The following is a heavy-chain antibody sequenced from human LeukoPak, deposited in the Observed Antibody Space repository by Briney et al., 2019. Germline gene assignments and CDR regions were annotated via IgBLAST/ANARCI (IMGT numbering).Heavy chain of an antibody. Sequence: GGSLRLSCATSGFPSSSYEMNWVRQAPGKGLEWISYISSRGTATFYADSVKGRFTISRDNAKNSLYLQVNSLSAEDTAVYFCARELTTGNFFDRWGQGTPVTVSS. J-gene: IGHJ4*02. CDR1: GFPSSSYE. D-gene: IGHD4-17*01. CDR3: ARELTTGNFFDR. CDR2: ISSRGTAT. V-gene: IGHV3-48*03.